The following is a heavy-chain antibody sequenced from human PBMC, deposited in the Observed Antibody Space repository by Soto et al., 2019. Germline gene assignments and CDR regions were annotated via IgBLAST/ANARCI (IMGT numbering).Heavy chain of an antibody. Sequence: QVQLVESGGGVVQPGRSLRLSCAASGFTFSSYGMHWVRQAPGKGLEWVAVISYAGSNKYYADSVKGRFTISRDNSKNTLYLQMNSLRAEDTAVYYCAKDAYYYDSSGYISIYGMDVWGQGTTVTVSS. CDR3: AKDAYYYDSSGYISIYGMDV. V-gene: IGHV3-30*18. D-gene: IGHD3-22*01. CDR2: ISYAGSNK. CDR1: GFTFSSYG. J-gene: IGHJ6*02.